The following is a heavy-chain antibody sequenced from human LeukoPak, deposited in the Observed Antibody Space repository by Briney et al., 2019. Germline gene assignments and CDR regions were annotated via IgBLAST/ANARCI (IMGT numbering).Heavy chain of an antibody. CDR2: IYTSGST. J-gene: IGHJ5*02. CDR1: GGSISSYY. D-gene: IGHD3-3*01. CDR3: ARHVYPPDFWSGYSHGGPFDP. V-gene: IGHV4-4*07. Sequence: SETLSLTCTVSGGSISSYYWSWIRQPAGKGLEWIGRIYTSGSTNYNPSLKSRVTMSVDTSKNQFSLKLSSVTAADTAVYYCARHVYPPDFWSGYSHGGPFDPWGQGTLVTVSS.